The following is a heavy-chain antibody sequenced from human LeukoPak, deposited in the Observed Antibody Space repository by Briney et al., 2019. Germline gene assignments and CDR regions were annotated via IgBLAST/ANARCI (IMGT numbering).Heavy chain of an antibody. Sequence: PGGSLRLSCTTSGFTFGDYAMSWFRQAPGKGLEWVGFIRSKIYGGAIEYAASVKGRFTISRDDSKSIAYLQMNSLRTEDTGLYYCARDQLGGDPDDYYYCYMDVWGKGTTVTVSS. CDR1: GFTFGDYA. V-gene: IGHV3-49*03. CDR3: ARDQLGGDPDDYYYCYMDV. J-gene: IGHJ6*03. CDR2: IRSKIYGGAI. D-gene: IGHD4-17*01.